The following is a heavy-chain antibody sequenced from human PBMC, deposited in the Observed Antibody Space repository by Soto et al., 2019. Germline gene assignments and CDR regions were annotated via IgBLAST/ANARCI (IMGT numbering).Heavy chain of an antibody. V-gene: IGHV3-15*01. CDR1: GFTFSNAW. D-gene: IGHD5-18*01. J-gene: IGHJ6*03. CDR2: IKSKTDGGTT. Sequence: EVQLVESGGGLVKPGGSLRLSCAASGFTFSNAWMSWVRQAPGKGLEWVGRIKSKTDGGTTDYAAPVKGRFTISRDDSKNTLYLQMNSLKTEDTAVYYCTTAGYSYGYIHYYYYYMDVWGKGTTVTVSS. CDR3: TTAGYSYGYIHYYYYYMDV.